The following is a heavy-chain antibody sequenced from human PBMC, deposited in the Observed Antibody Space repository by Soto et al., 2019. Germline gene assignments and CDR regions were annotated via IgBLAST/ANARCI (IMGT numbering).Heavy chain of an antibody. D-gene: IGHD6-19*01. CDR3: ARGTRIAVAATGAFDI. Sequence: PGESLKISCKGSGYSFTSYWIGWVRQMPGKGLEWMGIIYPGDSDTRYSPSFQGQVTISADKSISTAYLQWSSLKASDTAMYYCARGTRIAVAATGAFDIWGQGTMVTVAS. CDR1: GYSFTSYW. V-gene: IGHV5-51*01. J-gene: IGHJ3*02. CDR2: IYPGDSDT.